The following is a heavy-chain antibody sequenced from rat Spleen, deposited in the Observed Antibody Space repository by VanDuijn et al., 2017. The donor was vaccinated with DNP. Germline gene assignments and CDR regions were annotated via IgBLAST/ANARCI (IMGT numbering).Heavy chain of an antibody. CDR2: IIYDGSRT. D-gene: IGHD3-8*01. CDR1: GFTFSNYD. CDR3: TSNPHIRTAAPFDY. J-gene: IGHJ2*01. V-gene: IGHV5S10*01. Sequence: EVQLVESGGGLVQPGRSLKLSCAASGFTFSNYDMAWVRQAPTKGLEWVATIIYDGSRTYYRDSVKGRFTISRDNAKSTLYLQMDSLRSEDTATYYCTSNPHIRTAAPFDYWGQGVMVTVSS.